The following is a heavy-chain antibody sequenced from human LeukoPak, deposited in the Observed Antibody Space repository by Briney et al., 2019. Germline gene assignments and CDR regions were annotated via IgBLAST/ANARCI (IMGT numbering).Heavy chain of an antibody. V-gene: IGHV4-39*01. J-gene: IGHJ3*02. Sequence: SGTLSLTCTVSGGSISSSSYYWGWIRQPPGKGLEWIGSIYYSGSTYYNPSLKSRVTISVDTSKNQFSLKLSSVTAADTAVYYCARFTKDIAVVPAATPTDAFDIWGQGTMVTVSS. D-gene: IGHD2-2*01. CDR3: ARFTKDIAVVPAATPTDAFDI. CDR2: IYYSGST. CDR1: GGSISSSSYY.